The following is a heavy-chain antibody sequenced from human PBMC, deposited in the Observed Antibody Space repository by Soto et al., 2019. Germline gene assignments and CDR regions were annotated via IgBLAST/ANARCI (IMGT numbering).Heavy chain of an antibody. D-gene: IGHD4-17*01. V-gene: IGHV5-51*01. CDR1: GYSFANYW. CDR3: ARGTVSSDFDY. CDR2: IYPGDSDT. J-gene: IGHJ4*02. Sequence: GESLKISCKGSGYSFANYWIGWVRQMSGKGLEWMGIIYPGDSDTRYSPSFQGQVTISADKSISTAYLQWSSLKASDTAMYYCARGTVSSDFDYWGQGTLVTVSS.